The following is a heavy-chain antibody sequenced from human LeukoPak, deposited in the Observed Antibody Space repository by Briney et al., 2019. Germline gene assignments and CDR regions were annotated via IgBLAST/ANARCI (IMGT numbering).Heavy chain of an antibody. CDR2: INHSGST. CDR3: ARGAIMVYTMREEDSHAFDI. V-gene: IGHV4-34*01. D-gene: IGHD2-8*01. CDR1: GGSFSGYY. J-gene: IGHJ3*02. Sequence: SETLSLTCAVYGGSFSGYYWSWIRQPPGKGLEWIGEINHSGSTNYKPSLKSRVTISVDTSKNQFSLKLSSVTAADTAVYYCARGAIMVYTMREEDSHAFDIWGQGTMVTVSS.